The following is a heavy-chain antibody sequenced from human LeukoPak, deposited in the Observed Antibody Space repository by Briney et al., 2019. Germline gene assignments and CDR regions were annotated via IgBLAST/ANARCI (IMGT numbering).Heavy chain of an antibody. CDR1: GGSISSSSYY. CDR2: IYYSGST. D-gene: IGHD2-15*01. V-gene: IGHV4-39*01. J-gene: IGHJ4*02. Sequence: SETLSLTCTVSGGSISSSSYYWGWIRQPPGKGLEWIGSIYYSGSTYYNPSLKSRVTISVDTSKNQFSLKLSSVTAADTAVYYCARHLGYCSGGSCYWPTGFDYWGQGTLVTVSS. CDR3: ARHLGYCSGGSCYWPTGFDY.